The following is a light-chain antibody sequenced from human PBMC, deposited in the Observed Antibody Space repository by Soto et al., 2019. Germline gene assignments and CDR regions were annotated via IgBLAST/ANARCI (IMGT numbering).Light chain of an antibody. Sequence: DIQMTQSPSTLSASVGDRVTITCRASQSTSTWLAWYQQKPGKAPKLLIYKASSLEGGVPSRFSGSGSGTEFNITISSLQPDDFATYYGQQYNTYPLTFGGGTTVDIE. CDR2: KAS. J-gene: IGKJ4*01. CDR1: QSTSTW. CDR3: QQYNTYPLT. V-gene: IGKV1-5*03.